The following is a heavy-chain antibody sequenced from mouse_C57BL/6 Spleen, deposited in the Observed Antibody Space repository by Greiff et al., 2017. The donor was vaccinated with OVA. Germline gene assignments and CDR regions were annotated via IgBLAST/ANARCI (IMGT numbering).Heavy chain of an antibody. J-gene: IGHJ4*01. Sequence: EVKLMESEGGLVQPGSSMKLSCTASGFTFSDYYMAWVRQVPEKGLEWVANINYDGSSTYYLDSLKSRFIISRDNAKNILYLQMSSLKSEDTATYYCARDRLGQAMDYWGEGNPDTVSS. CDR2: INYDGSST. CDR1: GFTFSDYY. CDR3: ARDRLGQAMDY. D-gene: IGHD3-3*01. V-gene: IGHV5-16*01.